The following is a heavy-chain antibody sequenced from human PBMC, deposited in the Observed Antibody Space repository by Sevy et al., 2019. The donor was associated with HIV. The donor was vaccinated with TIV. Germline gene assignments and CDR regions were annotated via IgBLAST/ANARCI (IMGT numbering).Heavy chain of an antibody. D-gene: IGHD6-19*01. Sequence: SETLSLTCTVSGGSITSLYWNWIRQPPGKGLEWIANIYYNGHINYNPSLKSRVTLSLDTSKNQFSLMLRSVTAADTAMYYCAGESAWGWGYSWGQGTLVTVSS. CDR3: AGESAWGWGYS. CDR1: GGSITSLY. V-gene: IGHV4-59*08. J-gene: IGHJ4*02. CDR2: IYYNGHI.